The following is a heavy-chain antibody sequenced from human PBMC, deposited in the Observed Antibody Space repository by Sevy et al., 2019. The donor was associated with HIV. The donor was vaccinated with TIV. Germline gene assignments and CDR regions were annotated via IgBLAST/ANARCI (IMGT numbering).Heavy chain of an antibody. Sequence: SETLSLTCTVSGGSISSAGYYWSWIRQHPGKGLEWIGYIYYSGSTYYNPSTKSRVTISVDTSKNQFSLKLSSVTAAATAVYYCASSYGSGSYYGIDVWGQGTTVTVSS. V-gene: IGHV4-31*03. CDR2: IYYSGST. CDR3: ASSYGSGSYYGIDV. D-gene: IGHD3-10*01. J-gene: IGHJ6*02. CDR1: GGSISSAGYY.